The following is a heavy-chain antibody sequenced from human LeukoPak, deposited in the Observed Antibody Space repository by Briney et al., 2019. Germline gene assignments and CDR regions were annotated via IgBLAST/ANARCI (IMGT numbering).Heavy chain of an antibody. J-gene: IGHJ4*02. CDR2: IIPIFGTA. V-gene: IGHV1-69*05. CDR3: ARVSESSSGYKY. Sequence: SVKVSCKASGGTFSSYAISWVRQAPGQGLEWMGRIIPIFGTANYTQKFQGRVTITTDESTSTAYMELSSLRSEDTAVYYCARVSESSSGYKYWGQGTLVTVSS. CDR1: GGTFSSYA. D-gene: IGHD3-22*01.